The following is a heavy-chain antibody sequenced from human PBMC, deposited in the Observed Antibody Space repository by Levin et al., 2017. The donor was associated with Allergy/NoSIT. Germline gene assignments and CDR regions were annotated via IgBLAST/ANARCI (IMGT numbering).Heavy chain of an antibody. CDR1: GYSFTGFY. D-gene: IGHD5-18*01. CDR3: ARVALIHRVRYHYYYMDA. J-gene: IGHJ6*03. CDR2: MNPNSGGT. V-gene: IGHV1-2*02. Sequence: GESLKISCKASGYSFTGFYIHWVRQAPGQGLEWLGWMNPNSGGTDYAQKFQGRVTMTRDSSISTAYMELSRLRSDDTAVYYCARVALIHRVRYHYYYMDAWGKGTSVTVSS.